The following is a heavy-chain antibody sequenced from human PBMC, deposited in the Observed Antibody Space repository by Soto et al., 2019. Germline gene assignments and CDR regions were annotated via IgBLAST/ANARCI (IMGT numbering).Heavy chain of an antibody. CDR1: GGSISSYY. Sequence: PSETLSLTCTVSGGSISSYYWSWIRQPPVNGLEWIGYIYYSGSTNYNPSLKSRVTISVDTSKNQFSLKLSSVSAADTAVYYCAREDRYCTSTSCKYDMDVWGQGTTVTVSS. CDR3: AREDRYCTSTSCKYDMDV. D-gene: IGHD2-2*01. J-gene: IGHJ6*02. CDR2: IYYSGST. V-gene: IGHV4-59*12.